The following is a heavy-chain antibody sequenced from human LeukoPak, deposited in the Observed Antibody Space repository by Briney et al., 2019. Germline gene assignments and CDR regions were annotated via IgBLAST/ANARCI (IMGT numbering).Heavy chain of an antibody. CDR3: ARGLRSGWYYDFALNMDV. CDR1: GYTFTSYD. D-gene: IGHD3-3*01. CDR2: MNPNSGNT. J-gene: IGHJ6*03. Sequence: GASVKVSCKASGYTFTSYDINWVRQATGQGLEWMGWMNPNSGNTGYAQKFQGRVTITRNTSISTAYMELSSLRSEDTAVYYCARGLRSGWYYDFALNMDVWGKGTTVTVSS. V-gene: IGHV1-8*03.